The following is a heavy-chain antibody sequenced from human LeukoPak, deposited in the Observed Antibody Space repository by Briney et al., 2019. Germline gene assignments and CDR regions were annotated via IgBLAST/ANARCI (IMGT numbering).Heavy chain of an antibody. CDR1: GFTFSSYW. V-gene: IGHV3-7*01. D-gene: IGHD3-22*01. CDR3: ATSYDSSGYYPSPFDY. Sequence: GGSLRLSCAASGFTFSSYWMSWVRQAPGKGLEWVANIKQDGSEKYYVDSVKGRFTISRDNAKNSLYLQMNSLRAEDTAVYYCATSYDSSGYYPSPFDYWGQGTLVTVSS. J-gene: IGHJ4*02. CDR2: IKQDGSEK.